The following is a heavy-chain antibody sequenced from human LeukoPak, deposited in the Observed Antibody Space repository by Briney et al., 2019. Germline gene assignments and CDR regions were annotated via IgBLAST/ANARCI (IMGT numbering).Heavy chain of an antibody. CDR3: AREGVGGGAFDI. D-gene: IGHD3-10*01. CDR2: ISGSGGNT. V-gene: IGHV3-23*01. J-gene: IGHJ3*02. Sequence: GGSLRLSCAASGFTFSSYAMSWVRQAPGKGLEWVSAISGSGGNTYYADSVKGRFTMSRDNSKNTLYLQMDSLKTEDTAVYYCAREGVGGGAFDIWGQGTMVTVSA. CDR1: GFTFSSYA.